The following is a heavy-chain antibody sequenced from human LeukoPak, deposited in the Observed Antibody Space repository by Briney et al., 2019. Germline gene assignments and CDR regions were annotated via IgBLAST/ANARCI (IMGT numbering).Heavy chain of an antibody. J-gene: IGHJ5*02. CDR2: IYYSGST. D-gene: IGHD1-7*01. CDR3: ARIRLTGTTRWFDP. V-gene: IGHV4-39*07. Sequence: SETLSLTCTVSGGSISSSSYYWGWIRQPPGKGLEWIGSIYYSGSTYYNPSLKSRVTISVDTSKNQFSLKLCSVTAADTAVYYCARIRLTGTTRWFDPWGQGTLVTVSS. CDR1: GGSISSSSYY.